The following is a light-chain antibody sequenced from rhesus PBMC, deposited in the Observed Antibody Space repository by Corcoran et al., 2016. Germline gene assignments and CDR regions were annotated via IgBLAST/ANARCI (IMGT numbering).Light chain of an antibody. J-gene: IGKJ4*01. V-gene: IGKV1S8*01. CDR3: QQYSGNPLT. CDR2: AAS. CDR1: QNIYRN. Sequence: DIQMTQSPSALSASVGDRVTISCRASQNIYRNLAWYQQKPGKPPKLLIYAASSLETGIPSRFSGSGSGTDFTLTIRSLQPEDSARYVCQQYSGNPLTFGGGTKVELK.